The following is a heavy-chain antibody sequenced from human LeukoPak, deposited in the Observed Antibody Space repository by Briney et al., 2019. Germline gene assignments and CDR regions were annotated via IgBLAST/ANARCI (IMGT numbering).Heavy chain of an antibody. V-gene: IGHV1-69*04. CDR2: IIPILGIA. CDR1: GGTFSSYA. CDR3: AREGVLRFLEWLSNHAFDI. J-gene: IGHJ3*02. Sequence: ASVKVSCKASGGTFSSYAISWVRQAPGQGLEWMGRIIPILGIANYAQKFQGRVTITADKSTSTAYMELSSLRSEDTAVYYCAREGVLRFLEWLSNHAFDIWGQGTMVTVSS. D-gene: IGHD3-3*01.